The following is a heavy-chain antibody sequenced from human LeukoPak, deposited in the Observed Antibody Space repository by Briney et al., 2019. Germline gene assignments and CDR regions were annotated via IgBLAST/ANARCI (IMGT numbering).Heavy chain of an antibody. D-gene: IGHD2-8*01. CDR1: GFTFNTYT. V-gene: IGHV3-23*01. Sequence: AGGSLRLSCAASGFTFNTYTMNWVRQAPGKGLEWVSGISGSAGSTYYADSVKGRFTISRDNSKNTLYLQINSLRAEDTAVYYCAKGGIVLWGQGTLVTVSS. J-gene: IGHJ4*02. CDR2: ISGSAGST. CDR3: AKGGIVL.